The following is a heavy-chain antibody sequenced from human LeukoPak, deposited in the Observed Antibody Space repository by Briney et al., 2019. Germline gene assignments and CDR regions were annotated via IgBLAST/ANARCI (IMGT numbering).Heavy chain of an antibody. CDR3: ASSWFGELLR. V-gene: IGHV3-7*03. CDR1: GFTSSSYW. Sequence: GGSLRLSCAASGFTSSSYWMSWVRQAPGKGLEWVANIKQDGSEKYYVDSVKGRFTISRDNAKNSLYLQMNSLRAEDTAVYYCASSWFGELLRWGQGTLVTVSS. J-gene: IGHJ4*02. CDR2: IKQDGSEK. D-gene: IGHD3-10*01.